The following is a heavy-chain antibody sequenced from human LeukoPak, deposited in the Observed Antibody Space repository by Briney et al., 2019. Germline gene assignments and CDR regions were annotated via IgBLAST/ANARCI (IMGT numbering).Heavy chain of an antibody. Sequence: PGGSLRLSCAASGFTFSSYAMHWVRQAPGKGLEWVAVISYDGSNKYYADSVKGRFTISRDNAKNSLYLQMNSLRAEDTAVYYCARAYDILTGSDLYFDYWGQGTLVTVSS. J-gene: IGHJ4*02. CDR3: ARAYDILTGSDLYFDY. CDR2: ISYDGSNK. D-gene: IGHD3-9*01. CDR1: GFTFSSYA. V-gene: IGHV3-30-3*01.